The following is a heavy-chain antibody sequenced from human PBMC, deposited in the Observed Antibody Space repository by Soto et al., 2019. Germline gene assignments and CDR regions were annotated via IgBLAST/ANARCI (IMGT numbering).Heavy chain of an antibody. CDR3: ARAPMVLTRSYFDS. Sequence: SETLSLTCTVSDGSISNFYWSWIRQPPGKGLEWIGYISSSGNTNYNPSLKSRVSTSVDTSKNQFSLNLTSVTAADTGVYYCARAPMVLTRSYFDSWGQGTPVTVSS. V-gene: IGHV4-59*01. J-gene: IGHJ4*02. D-gene: IGHD3-22*01. CDR2: ISSSGNT. CDR1: DGSISNFY.